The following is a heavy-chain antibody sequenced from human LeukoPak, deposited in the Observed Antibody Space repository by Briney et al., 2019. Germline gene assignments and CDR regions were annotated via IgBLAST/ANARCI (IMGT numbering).Heavy chain of an antibody. V-gene: IGHV3-23*01. CDR3: ARGDHVVVTALGYYYGMDV. D-gene: IGHD2-21*02. Sequence: PGGSLRLSCAASGFTFSSYAMSWVRQAPGEGLEWVSAISGSGGSTYYADSVKGRFTISRDNSKNTLYLQMNSLRAEDTAVYYCARGDHVVVTALGYYYGMDVWGQGTTVTVSS. CDR1: GFTFSSYA. CDR2: ISGSGGST. J-gene: IGHJ6*02.